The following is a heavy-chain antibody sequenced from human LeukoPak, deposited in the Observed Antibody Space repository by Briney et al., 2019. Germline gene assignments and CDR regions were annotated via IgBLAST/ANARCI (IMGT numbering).Heavy chain of an antibody. D-gene: IGHD3-22*01. Sequence: GGSLRLSCPASGFTVSSNYMSWVRQAPGKGLEGVSVIYSGGSTYYADSVKGRFTISRDNSKNTLYLQVNSLRAEDTAVYYCASSYDSSGYYYSWGQGTLVTVSS. CDR3: ASSYDSSGYYYS. V-gene: IGHV3-53*01. CDR1: GFTVSSNY. J-gene: IGHJ4*02. CDR2: IYSGGST.